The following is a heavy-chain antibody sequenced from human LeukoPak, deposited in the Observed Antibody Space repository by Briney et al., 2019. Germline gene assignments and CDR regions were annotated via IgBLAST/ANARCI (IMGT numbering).Heavy chain of an antibody. Sequence: ASVKVSCKASGYTFTGHLIRWVRQAPGQSLQWMGWISAANGNTKYSQNFQGRVTFTRDTAATIAYMELSSLRFEDTAVYYCARHCSSGCPGDYWGQGTLVTVSS. V-gene: IGHV1-3*01. CDR2: ISAANGNT. CDR3: ARHCSSGCPGDY. CDR1: GYTFTGHL. D-gene: IGHD6-19*01. J-gene: IGHJ4*02.